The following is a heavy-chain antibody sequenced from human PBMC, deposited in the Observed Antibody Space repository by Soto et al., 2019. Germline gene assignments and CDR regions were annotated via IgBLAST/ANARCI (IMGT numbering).Heavy chain of an antibody. J-gene: IGHJ5*02. D-gene: IGHD3-22*01. Sequence: SETLSLTCTVSGGSISSYYWSWIRQPPGKGLEWIGYIYYSGSTNYNPSLKSRVTISVDTSKNQFSLKLSSVTAADTAVYYCARDQKYYDSSGYYPHNWFDPWGQGTLATVSS. V-gene: IGHV4-59*01. CDR3: ARDQKYYDSSGYYPHNWFDP. CDR2: IYYSGST. CDR1: GGSISSYY.